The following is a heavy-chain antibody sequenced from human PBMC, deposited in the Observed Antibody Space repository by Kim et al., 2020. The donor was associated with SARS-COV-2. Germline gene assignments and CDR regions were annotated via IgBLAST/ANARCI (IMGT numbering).Heavy chain of an antibody. Sequence: GGSLRLSCAASGFSFNDYSMNWVRQAPGKGLEWVSYIGSDRGTMYYADSVRGRFTISRENAKNSLFLQMNSLSDEDTAMYYCARFVGGCCCGMCY. J-gene: IGHJ4*03. V-gene: IGHV3-48*02. CDR3: ARFVGGCCCGMCY. CDR1: GFSFNDYS. D-gene: IGHD2-21*01. CDR2: IGSDRGTM.